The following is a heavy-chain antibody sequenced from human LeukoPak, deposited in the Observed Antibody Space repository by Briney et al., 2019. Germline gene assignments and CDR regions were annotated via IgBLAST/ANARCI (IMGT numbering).Heavy chain of an antibody. CDR3: ARGGVAGIDY. V-gene: IGHV4-31*03. CDR2: IYYSGST. J-gene: IGHJ4*02. CDR1: GGPISSGGYY. D-gene: IGHD1-14*01. Sequence: SETLSLTCTVSGGPISSGGYYWSWIRQHPGKGLEWIGYIYYSGSTYYNPSLKSRVTISVDTSKNQFSLKLSSVTAADTAVYYCARGGVAGIDYWGQGTLVTVSS.